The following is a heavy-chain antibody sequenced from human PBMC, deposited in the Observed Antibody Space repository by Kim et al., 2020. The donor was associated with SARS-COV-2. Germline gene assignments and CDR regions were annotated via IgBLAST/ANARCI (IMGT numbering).Heavy chain of an antibody. J-gene: IGHJ4*02. CDR2: IDPSDSRA. V-gene: IGHV5-10-1*01. CDR1: GYDFGAYF. CDR3: AAVATDVII. D-gene: IGHD2-15*01. Sequence: GESLKISCKGSGYDFGAYFISWVRQMPGKGLEWMGRIDPSDSRANYGPSFQDHVTISVDKSISTVFLEWSRLKASDTAVYYCAAVATDVIIWGQGTLVTVSS.